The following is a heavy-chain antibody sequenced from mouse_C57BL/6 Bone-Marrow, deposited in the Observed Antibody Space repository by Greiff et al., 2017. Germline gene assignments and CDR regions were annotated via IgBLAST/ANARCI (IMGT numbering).Heavy chain of an antibody. CDR2: IHPNSGST. V-gene: IGHV1-64*01. D-gene: IGHD1-1*01. CDR3: ARGAWLTTVVAHWYFDV. Sequence: QVQLQQPGAELVKPGASVKLSCKASGYTFTSYWMHWVKQRPGQGLEWIGMIHPNSGSTNYNEKFKSKATLTVDKSSSTAYMQLSSLTSEDSAVYYCARGAWLTTVVAHWYFDVWGTGTTVTVSS. CDR1: GYTFTSYW. J-gene: IGHJ1*03.